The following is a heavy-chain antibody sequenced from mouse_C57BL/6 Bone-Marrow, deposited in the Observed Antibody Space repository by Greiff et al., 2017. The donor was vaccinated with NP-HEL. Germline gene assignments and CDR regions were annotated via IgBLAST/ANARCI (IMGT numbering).Heavy chain of an antibody. CDR2: IDPENGDT. D-gene: IGHD1-1*01. CDR3: TTICSTLY. CDR1: GFNIKDDY. J-gene: IGHJ2*01. V-gene: IGHV14-4*01. Sequence: EVQLQQSGAELVRPGASVKLSCTASGFNIKDDYMHWVKQRPEQGLEWIGWIDPENGDTEYASQFQGKATITADTSSNTAYLQLSSLTSEDTAVYYCTTICSTLYWGQGTTLTVSS.